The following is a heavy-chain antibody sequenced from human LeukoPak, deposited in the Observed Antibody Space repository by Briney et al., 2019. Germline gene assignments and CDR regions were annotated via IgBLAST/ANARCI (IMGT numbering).Heavy chain of an antibody. J-gene: IGHJ4*02. CDR2: ISSSSSYI. Sequence: KSGGSLRLSCAASGFTFSSCSMNWVRQAPGKGLEWVSSISSSSSYIYYADSVKGRFTISRDNAKNSLYLQMNSLRAGDTALYYCARQHSSGCPGGYWGQGTLVTVSS. V-gene: IGHV3-21*04. CDR1: GFTFSSCS. D-gene: IGHD6-19*01. CDR3: ARQHSSGCPGGY.